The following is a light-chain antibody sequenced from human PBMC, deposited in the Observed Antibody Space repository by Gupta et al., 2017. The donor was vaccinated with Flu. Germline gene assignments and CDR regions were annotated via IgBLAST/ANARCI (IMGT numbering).Light chain of an antibody. CDR2: DDS. CDR3: QVWDSSGDQGV. J-gene: IGLJ3*02. CDR1: NIGSKS. V-gene: IGLV3-21*03. Sequence: KAATITCGGNNIGSKSVHWYQQKPGQAPVLVVYDDSDRPSGIPERFSGSNSGNTATLTINRVEAGDEADYYCQVWDSSGDQGVFGGGTKLTVV.